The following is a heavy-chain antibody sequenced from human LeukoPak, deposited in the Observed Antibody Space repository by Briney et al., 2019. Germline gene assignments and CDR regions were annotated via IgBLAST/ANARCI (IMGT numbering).Heavy chain of an antibody. CDR3: ARCSTCARSSGYYDAFDI. J-gene: IGHJ3*02. CDR1: GGYW. V-gene: IGHV5-51*01. Sequence: GESLKISCKDSGGYWIGWVRQMPGKGPEWMGIMYPGASDIRYSPSFQGQVTISADGSISTAYLQWSSLKASDTAMYYCARCSTCARSSGYYDAFDIWSQGTMVTVSS. CDR2: MYPGASDI. D-gene: IGHD3-22*01.